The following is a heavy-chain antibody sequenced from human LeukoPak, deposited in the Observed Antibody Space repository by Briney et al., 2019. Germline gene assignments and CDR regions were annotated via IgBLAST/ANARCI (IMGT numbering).Heavy chain of an antibody. CDR2: IYYSGST. CDR1: GGSISSSSYY. D-gene: IGHD3-10*01. Sequence: PSETLSLTCTVSGGSISSSSYYWGWIRQPPGEGLEWIGSIYYSGSTYYNPSLKSRVTISVDTSKNQFSLKLSSVTAADTAVYYCARQGWFGELLSPLDYWGQGTLVTVSS. J-gene: IGHJ4*02. CDR3: ARQGWFGELLSPLDY. V-gene: IGHV4-39*01.